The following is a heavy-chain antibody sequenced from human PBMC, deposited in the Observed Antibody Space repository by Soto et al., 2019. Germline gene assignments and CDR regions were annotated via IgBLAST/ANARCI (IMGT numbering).Heavy chain of an antibody. Sequence: QVQLVQSGAEVKKPGASVKVSCKASGYTFTSYGISWVRQAPGQGLEWMGWISAYNGNTNYAQKLQGRVTMTTDTTTSTAHMELRSLRAEDTAVYYCARDFYYGSGSYQTRYYYYYGMDVWGQGTTVTVSS. D-gene: IGHD3-10*01. J-gene: IGHJ6*02. CDR2: ISAYNGNT. V-gene: IGHV1-18*01. CDR3: ARDFYYGSGSYQTRYYYYYGMDV. CDR1: GYTFTSYG.